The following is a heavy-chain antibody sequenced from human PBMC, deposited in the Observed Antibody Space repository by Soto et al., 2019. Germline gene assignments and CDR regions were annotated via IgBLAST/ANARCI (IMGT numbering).Heavy chain of an antibody. D-gene: IGHD3-9*01. CDR2: ISSTASRT. J-gene: IGHJ4*02. CDR3: ATSFRYFDN. V-gene: IGHV3-23*05. CDR1: GFTPTTTP. Sequence: GGSLRLSCAGSGFTPTTTPLSWVRQPPGKGLEWVTTISSTASRTYYVDSVKGRFFISRDNSKNTVTLQMNNLTVDDTAVYYCATSFRYFDNWGQGTRVTVSS.